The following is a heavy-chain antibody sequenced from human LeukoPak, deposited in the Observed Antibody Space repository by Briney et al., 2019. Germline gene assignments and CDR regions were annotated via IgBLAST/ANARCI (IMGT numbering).Heavy chain of an antibody. Sequence: GGSLRLSCAASEFTFNNYAMSSVRQAPGKGLEWVSVISDSGGSTYYANSVKGRFTISRDNSKNTLYLQMNSLRAEDTAIYYCTRGWIQLWNDAFDIWGHGTLVSVSS. V-gene: IGHV3-23*01. D-gene: IGHD5-18*01. CDR3: TRGWIQLWNDAFDI. CDR1: EFTFNNYA. J-gene: IGHJ3*02. CDR2: ISDSGGST.